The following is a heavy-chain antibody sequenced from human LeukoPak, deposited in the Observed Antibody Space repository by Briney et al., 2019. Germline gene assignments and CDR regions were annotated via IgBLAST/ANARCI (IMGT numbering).Heavy chain of an antibody. Sequence: SETLSLTCTVSGGSISSYYWSWIRQPPEKGLEWIGEINHSGTTNSNPSLKSRVTISVDTSKDQFSLKLSSVTAADTAVYYCARTQVWSGYYPYYFDYWGQGALVTVSS. CDR2: INHSGTT. V-gene: IGHV4-34*01. J-gene: IGHJ4*02. CDR1: GGSISSYY. D-gene: IGHD3-3*01. CDR3: ARTQVWSGYYPYYFDY.